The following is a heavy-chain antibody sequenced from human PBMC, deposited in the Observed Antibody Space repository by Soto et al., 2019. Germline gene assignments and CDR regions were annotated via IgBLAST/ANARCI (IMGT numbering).Heavy chain of an antibody. CDR3: ARGNFGYDY. CDR1: GVTLTSCGDY. D-gene: IGHD3-3*01. V-gene: IGHV4-31*03. Sequence: SETLSLPCTVSGVTLTSCGDYVCWLRLHQWRGLEWIGHIYYTGSTYYDPSFESRLIMSVDTSKNQFSLRLSSVSAADTAVYYCARGNFGYDYWGRGTQVTVS. CDR2: IYYTGST. J-gene: IGHJ4*02.